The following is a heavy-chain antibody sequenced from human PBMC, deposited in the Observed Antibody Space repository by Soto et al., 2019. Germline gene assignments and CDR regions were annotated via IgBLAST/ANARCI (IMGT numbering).Heavy chain of an antibody. D-gene: IGHD3-3*01. Sequence: EVQLVDSGGGLVKAGGSLRLSCAASGFTFSTYSMNWVRQAPGKGLEWVSSISNYNNYIYYADSVKGRFIISRDNAKNSLYLQMNSLRAEDTAVYYCAREAVVGVIAGWFDPWGQGTLVTVSS. CDR3: AREAVVGVIAGWFDP. CDR2: ISNYNNYI. CDR1: GFTFSTYS. J-gene: IGHJ5*02. V-gene: IGHV3-21*01.